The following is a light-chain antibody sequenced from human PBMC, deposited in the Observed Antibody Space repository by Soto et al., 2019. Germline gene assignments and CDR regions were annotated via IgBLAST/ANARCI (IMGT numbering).Light chain of an antibody. CDR3: SSYKSSGTLV. CDR1: SSDIGTYNY. CDR2: DVS. Sequence: QSVLTQPASVSGSPGQSITFSCTGTSSDIGTYNYVSWYQHHPGKAPKLIIYDVSSRPSGVSNRFSGSKSGNTASLTISGLLSEDGADYYCSSYKSSGTLVFCAGTKPTVL. V-gene: IGLV2-14*03. J-gene: IGLJ2*01.